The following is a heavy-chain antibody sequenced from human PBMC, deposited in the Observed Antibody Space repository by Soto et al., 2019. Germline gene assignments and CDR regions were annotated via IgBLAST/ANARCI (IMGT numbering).Heavy chain of an antibody. CDR3: ARDNSGYDLIYSYGMDV. D-gene: IGHD5-12*01. Sequence: QVQLVQSGAEVKKPGSSVKVSCKASGGTFSSYTISWVRQAPGQGLEWMGRIIPILGIANYAQKFQGRVTITADKSTSTAYMELSSLRSEDTAVYYCARDNSGYDLIYSYGMDVWGQGTTVTVSS. J-gene: IGHJ6*02. CDR2: IIPILGIA. CDR1: GGTFSSYT. V-gene: IGHV1-69*08.